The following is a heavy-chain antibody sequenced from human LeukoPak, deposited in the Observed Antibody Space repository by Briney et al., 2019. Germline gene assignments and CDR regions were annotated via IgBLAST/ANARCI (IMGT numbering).Heavy chain of an antibody. D-gene: IGHD2-2*01. J-gene: IGHJ4*02. Sequence: AGTLRLSCAASGCTFSGYAMSWVRQAPGKGLEWVGAISDSGGSTYYPDSVRGGFTIPDDNSNNTLYLQINSPRAEDTAVYYCAKFVRPLLWGVLCYFDYGGQGTLVTVSS. CDR1: GCTFSGYA. V-gene: IGHV3-23*01. CDR3: AKFVRPLLWGVLCYFDY. CDR2: ISDSGGST.